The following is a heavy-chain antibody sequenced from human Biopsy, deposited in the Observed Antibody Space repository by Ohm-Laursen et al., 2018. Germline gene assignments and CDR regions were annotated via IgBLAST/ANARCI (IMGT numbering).Heavy chain of an antibody. CDR1: GKTFSDHY. V-gene: IGHV4-34*08. D-gene: IGHD2-15*01. Sequence: TLSLTCEVYGKTFSDHYWSWIRQPPGKGLEWIGQINQSGRTNYNPSLKSRVNISADKSNNQFSLKLTSVTSADTAVYFCGNEVHGRDYWGLGALVTVSS. CDR2: INQSGRT. J-gene: IGHJ4*02. CDR3: GNEVHGRDY.